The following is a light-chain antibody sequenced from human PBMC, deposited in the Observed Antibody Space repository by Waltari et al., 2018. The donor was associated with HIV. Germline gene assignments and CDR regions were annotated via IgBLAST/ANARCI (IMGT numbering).Light chain of an antibody. CDR3: QQYYSSPRT. CDR2: WAS. J-gene: IGKJ1*01. Sequence: DIVMTQSPDSLAVSLGGRATINCKSSQSVLSSSNNENYLAWYQQKPGQPPKLLIYWASTRDSGVPDRFSGSGSGTDFSLTISSLQAEDVAVYYCQQYYSSPRTFGQGTKVEIK. V-gene: IGKV4-1*01. CDR1: QSVLSSSNNENY.